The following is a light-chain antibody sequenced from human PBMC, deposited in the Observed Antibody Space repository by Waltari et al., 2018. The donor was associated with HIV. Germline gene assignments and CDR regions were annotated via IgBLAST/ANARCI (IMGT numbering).Light chain of an antibody. V-gene: IGLV2-14*01. CDR3: SSYTNTSTLV. Sequence: QSALTQPASVSGSLGQSITISCIGTSSDIGTYISVSWYQHHPYKAPKLFVFDANLRPSRVPFCFSGSKSGNTASLTISGLQAEDEADYYCSSYTNTSTLVFGGGTKVTVL. CDR1: SSDIGTYIS. CDR2: DAN. J-gene: IGLJ3*02.